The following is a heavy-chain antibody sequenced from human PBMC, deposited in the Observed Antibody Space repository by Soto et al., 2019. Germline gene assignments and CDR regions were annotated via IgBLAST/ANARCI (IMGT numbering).Heavy chain of an antibody. CDR1: GFTCSSYW. V-gene: IGHV3-7*01. J-gene: IGHJ4*02. CDR2: INQDGSEK. Sequence: GGSLRLSCAASGFTCSSYWMDWVRQTPGKGLEWVANINQDGSEKNYVDSVKGRFTIYRDNAKNSLYLQMSSLTAEDSALYYCSRSLDSWGQGTLVTVSS. CDR3: SRSLDS.